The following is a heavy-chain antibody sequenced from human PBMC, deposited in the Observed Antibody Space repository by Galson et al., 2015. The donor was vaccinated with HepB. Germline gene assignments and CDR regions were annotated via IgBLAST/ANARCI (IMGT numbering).Heavy chain of an antibody. CDR2: IYSGGST. J-gene: IGHJ3*02. CDR3: ARETTVTTDDASDI. V-gene: IGHV3-53*01. D-gene: IGHD4-17*01. CDR1: GFTVSSNY. Sequence: SLRLSCAASGFTVSSNYMSWVRQAPGKGLEWVSVIYSGGSTYYADSVKGRFTISRDNSKNTLYLQMNSLRAEDTAVYYCARETTVTTDDASDIWGQGTMVTVSS.